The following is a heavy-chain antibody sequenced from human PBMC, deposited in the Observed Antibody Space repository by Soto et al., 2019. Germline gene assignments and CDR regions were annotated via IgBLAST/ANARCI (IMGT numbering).Heavy chain of an antibody. J-gene: IGHJ4*02. D-gene: IGHD5-18*01. V-gene: IGHV1-46*01. CDR3: ATSVNSAMAFDY. CDR2: INPNGGIT. CDR1: GYTFTHYY. Sequence: ASVKVSCKVSGYTFTHYYIHWVRQAPGQGLEWMGIINPNGGITTYAQKFRAGFTMTRDTSTSTVYLELSSLRSEDSAIYYCATSVNSAMAFDYWGQGTLVTVSS.